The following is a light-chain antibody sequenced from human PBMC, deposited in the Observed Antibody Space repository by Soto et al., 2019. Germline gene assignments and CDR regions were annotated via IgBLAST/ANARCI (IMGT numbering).Light chain of an antibody. CDR3: QQYNIWPIT. CDR2: GAS. V-gene: IGKV3-15*01. CDR1: QSISSN. Sequence: EIVLTQSPGTLSFSPGERATLSCRASQSISSNLAWYQQKPGQAPRLLIYGASTRATGIPARFSGSGSGTEFTLTIYSLQSEDFAVYYCQQYNIWPITFGQGTRLEIK. J-gene: IGKJ5*01.